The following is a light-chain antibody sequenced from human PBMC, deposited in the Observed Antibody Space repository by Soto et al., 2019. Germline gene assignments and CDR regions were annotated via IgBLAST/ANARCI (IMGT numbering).Light chain of an antibody. CDR1: QTISNF. V-gene: IGKV3-11*01. CDR3: HQRSDWSLT. J-gene: IGKJ4*01. Sequence: IVLTQSPATLSLSPGERATLSCRASQTISNFLSWYQQKPGQAPRLLIYDASNRATGIPARFSGSGSGTDFTLTISSLESEDFAIYYCHQRSDWSLTFGGGTEVEIK. CDR2: DAS.